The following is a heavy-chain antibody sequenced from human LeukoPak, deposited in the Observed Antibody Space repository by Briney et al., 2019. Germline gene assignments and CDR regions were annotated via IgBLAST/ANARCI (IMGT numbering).Heavy chain of an antibody. V-gene: IGHV4-4*07. Sequence: SETLSLTCTVSGGSISSYYWSWIRQPAGKGLEWIGRIYTSGSTNYNPSLKSRVTMSVDTSKNQFSLKLSSVTAADTAVYYCARDRSSSLDYYYYYYMDVWGKGTTVTISS. CDR3: ARDRSSSLDYYYYYYMDV. J-gene: IGHJ6*03. CDR1: GGSISSYY. D-gene: IGHD6-13*01. CDR2: IYTSGST.